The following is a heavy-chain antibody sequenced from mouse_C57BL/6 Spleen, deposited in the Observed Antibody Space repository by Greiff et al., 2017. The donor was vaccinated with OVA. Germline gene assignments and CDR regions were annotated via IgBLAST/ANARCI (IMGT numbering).Heavy chain of an antibody. V-gene: IGHV1-81*01. CDR2: IYPRSGNT. CDR3: ARGDDGYYVGFDV. CDR1: GYTFTSYG. D-gene: IGHD2-3*01. J-gene: IGHJ1*03. Sequence: VQLQQSGAELARPGASVKLSCKASGYTFTSYGISWVKQRTGQGLEWIGEIYPRSGNTYYNEKFTGKATLTADKSSSTAYMELRSLTSEDSAVYFCARGDDGYYVGFDVWGTGTTVTVSS.